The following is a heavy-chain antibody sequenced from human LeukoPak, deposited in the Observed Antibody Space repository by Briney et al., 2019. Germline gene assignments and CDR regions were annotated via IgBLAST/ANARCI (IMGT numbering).Heavy chain of an antibody. CDR2: ISSSSSYI. V-gene: IGHV3-21*01. J-gene: IGHJ4*02. CDR3: ARDPGYSYGYAFDY. Sequence: GGALRLSCAGSGFTFSSYSMNWVRQAPGKGLEWVSSISSSSSYINYGDSVKGRFTISRDNAKNSLYLQMNSLRAEDTAVYYCARDPGYSYGYAFDYWGQGTLVTVSS. D-gene: IGHD5-18*01. CDR1: GFTFSSYS.